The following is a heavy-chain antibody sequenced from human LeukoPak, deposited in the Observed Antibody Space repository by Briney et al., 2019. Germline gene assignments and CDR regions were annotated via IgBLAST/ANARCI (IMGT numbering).Heavy chain of an antibody. CDR3: ARDSSSWGY. J-gene: IGHJ4*02. CDR1: GFTFSSYE. CDR2: ISSSGSTI. Sequence: GGSLRLSCAASGFTFSSYEMNWVRQAPGKGLEWVSYISSSGSTIYYADSVKGRLTISRDNAKNSLYLQMNSLRAEDTAVYYCARDSSSWGYWGQGTLVTVSS. D-gene: IGHD6-6*01. V-gene: IGHV3-48*03.